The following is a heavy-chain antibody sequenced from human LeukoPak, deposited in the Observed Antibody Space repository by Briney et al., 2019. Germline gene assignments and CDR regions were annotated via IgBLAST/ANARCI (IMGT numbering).Heavy chain of an antibody. CDR1: GGSISSSSYY. CDR2: IYYSGST. J-gene: IGHJ4*02. D-gene: IGHD5-18*01. CDR3: ARTYRGYSYGYFFDY. Sequence: PPETLSLTCTVSGGSISSSSYYWGWIRQPPGKGLEWIGSIYYSGSTYYNPSLKSRVTISVDTSKNQFSLKLSSVTAADTAVYYCARTYRGYSYGYFFDYWGQGTLVTVSS. V-gene: IGHV4-39*01.